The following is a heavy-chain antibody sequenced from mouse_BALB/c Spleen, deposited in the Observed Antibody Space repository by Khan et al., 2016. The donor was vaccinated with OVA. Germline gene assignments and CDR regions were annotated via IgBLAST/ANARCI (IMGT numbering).Heavy chain of an antibody. CDR1: GYTFTDYV. CDR3: ARGGYSVFAY. Sequence: QVQLQQSGPELVKPGASLKVSCKASGYTFTDYVIGWVKQRTRQGLEWIGDIFPGSDTPYYNDKFKDKATLTAAKSSNTAYMQLSSLTSEDSAVYFCARGGYSVFAYWGQGTLVTVSA. V-gene: IGHV1-81*01. CDR2: IFPGSDTP. D-gene: IGHD3-1*01. J-gene: IGHJ3*01.